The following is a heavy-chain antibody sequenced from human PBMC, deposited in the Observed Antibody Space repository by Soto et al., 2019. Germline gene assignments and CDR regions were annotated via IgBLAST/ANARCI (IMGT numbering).Heavy chain of an antibody. CDR2: IIPILGIA. CDR1: GGTFSSYT. Sequence: QVQLVQSGAEVKKPGSSVKVSCKASGGTFSSYTISWVRQAPGQGLEWMGRIIPILGIANYAQKFQGRVTITADKSTSTAYMELSSLRSEDTAVYYCARDPAYGDYGDYVGGGTWFDPWGQGTLVTVSS. D-gene: IGHD4-17*01. V-gene: IGHV1-69*08. J-gene: IGHJ5*02. CDR3: ARDPAYGDYGDYVGGGTWFDP.